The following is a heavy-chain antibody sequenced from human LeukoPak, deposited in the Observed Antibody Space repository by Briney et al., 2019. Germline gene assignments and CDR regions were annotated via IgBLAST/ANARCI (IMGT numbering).Heavy chain of an antibody. D-gene: IGHD3-3*01. CDR1: GGSFSGYY. CDR2: INHSGST. V-gene: IGHV4-34*01. J-gene: IGHJ6*03. Sequence: PSETLSLTCAVYGGSFSGYYWSWIRQPPGRGRDWIGEINHSGSTNYNPSLKSRVTISVDTSKNQFSLKLSSVTAADTAVYYCARGRSNFWSGPYYMDVWGKGTTVTVSS. CDR3: ARGRSNFWSGPYYMDV.